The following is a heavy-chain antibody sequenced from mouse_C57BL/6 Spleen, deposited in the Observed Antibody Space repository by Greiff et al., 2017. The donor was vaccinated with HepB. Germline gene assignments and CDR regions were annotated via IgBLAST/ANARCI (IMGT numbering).Heavy chain of an antibody. CDR1: GYTFTNYW. V-gene: IGHV1-63*01. CDR3: AVYSNYEYYAMDY. Sequence: QVQLQQSGAELVRPGTSVKMSCKASGYTFTNYWIGWAKQRPGHGLEWIGDIYPGGGYTNYNEKFKGKATLTADKSSSTTYMQFSILTSEDSSIYYCAVYSNYEYYAMDYWGQGTTVTVSS. J-gene: IGHJ4*01. CDR2: IYPGGGYT. D-gene: IGHD2-5*01.